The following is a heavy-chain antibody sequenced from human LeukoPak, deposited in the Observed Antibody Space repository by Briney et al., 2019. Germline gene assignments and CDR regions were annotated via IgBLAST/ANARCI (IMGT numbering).Heavy chain of an antibody. Sequence: KPGGSLRLSCAASGFTFSSYEMNWVRQPPGKGLEWIGEINHSGSTNYNPSLKSRVTISVDTSKNQFSLKLSSVTAADTAVYYCARGLRDAFDYWGQGTLVTVSS. CDR1: GFTFSSYE. CDR2: INHSGST. D-gene: IGHD2-21*02. J-gene: IGHJ4*02. CDR3: ARGLRDAFDY. V-gene: IGHV4-34*01.